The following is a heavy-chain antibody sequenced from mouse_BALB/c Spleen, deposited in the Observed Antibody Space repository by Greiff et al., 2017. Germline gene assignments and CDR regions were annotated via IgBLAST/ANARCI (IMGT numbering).Heavy chain of an antibody. Sequence: VQVVESGAELAKPGASVKMSCKASGYTFTSYWMHWVKQRPGQGLEWIGYINPSTGYTEYNQKFKDKATLTADKSSSTAYMQLSSLTSEDSAVYYCARDGYYPYYYAMDYWGQGTSVTVSS. CDR1: GYTFTSYW. J-gene: IGHJ4*01. V-gene: IGHV1-7*01. D-gene: IGHD2-3*01. CDR3: ARDGYYPYYYAMDY. CDR2: INPSTGYT.